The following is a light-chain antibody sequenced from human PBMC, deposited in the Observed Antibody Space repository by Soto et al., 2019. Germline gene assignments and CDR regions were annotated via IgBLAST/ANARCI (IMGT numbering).Light chain of an antibody. J-gene: IGKJ3*01. CDR2: GAS. CDR1: QGVKYY. V-gene: IGKV1-27*01. CDR3: QKYNSAPFT. Sequence: DIQMTQSPSSLSASVGDRVTITCRARQGVKYYLAWYQQKPGKTPKVLIYGASTLQSRVPSRFSGCVSGNDFTLTISSLQPEDVATYYCQKYNSAPFTFGPGTKVEIK.